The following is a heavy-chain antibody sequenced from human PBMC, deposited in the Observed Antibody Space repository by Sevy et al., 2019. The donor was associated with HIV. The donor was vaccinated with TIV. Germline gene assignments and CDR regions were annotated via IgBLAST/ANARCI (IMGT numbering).Heavy chain of an antibody. Sequence: GGSLRLSCAASGFTFSSYSMNWVRQAPGNGLEWVSYISSSSSTIYYADSVKGRFTISRDNAKNSLYLQMNSLRDEDTAVYYCAREPGLWFGDQGFDYSGQGTMVTVSS. V-gene: IGHV3-48*02. CDR3: AREPGLWFGDQGFDY. D-gene: IGHD3-10*01. J-gene: IGHJ4*02. CDR2: ISSSSSTI. CDR1: GFTFSSYS.